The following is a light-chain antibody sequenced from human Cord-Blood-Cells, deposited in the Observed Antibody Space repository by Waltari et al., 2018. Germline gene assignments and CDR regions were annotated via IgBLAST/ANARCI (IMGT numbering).Light chain of an antibody. CDR1: QGISSY. Sequence: DIQLTQSPSFLSASVGDRVTITCRASQGISSYLAWYQQKPGKAPKLLIYAASTLQSGVPSRSGGGGSGTEFTLTISGLQPEDFATYSGQQFKSYPFPFGPGTKWISN. V-gene: IGKV1-9*01. CDR3: QQFKSYPFP. CDR2: AAS. J-gene: IGKJ3*01.